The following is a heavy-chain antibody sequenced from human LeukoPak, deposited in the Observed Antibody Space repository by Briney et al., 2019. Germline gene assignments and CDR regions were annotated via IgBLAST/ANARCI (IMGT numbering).Heavy chain of an antibody. CDR2: ISYDGSNK. J-gene: IGHJ4*02. CDR1: GFTFSSYA. Sequence: PGGSLRLSCAASGFTFSSYAMHWVRQAPGKGLEWVAVISYDGSNKYYADSVKGRFTISRDNSKNSLYLQMNSLRAEDTAVYYCARDPQIQWLGFFDYWGQGTLVTVSS. D-gene: IGHD6-19*01. V-gene: IGHV3-30-3*01. CDR3: ARDPQIQWLGFFDY.